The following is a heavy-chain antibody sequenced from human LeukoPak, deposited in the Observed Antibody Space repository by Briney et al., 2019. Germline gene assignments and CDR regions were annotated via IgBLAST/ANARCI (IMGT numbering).Heavy chain of an antibody. CDR3: ARVRYCSGGSCQPFDY. J-gene: IGHJ4*02. Sequence: ASVKVSCKASGYTFTGYYMHWVRQAPGHGLEWMGRINPNSGGTNYAQKFQGRVTMTRDTSISTAYMELGRLRSDDTAVYYCARVRYCSGGSCQPFDYWGQGTLVTVSS. CDR1: GYTFTGYY. V-gene: IGHV1-2*06. D-gene: IGHD2-15*01. CDR2: INPNSGGT.